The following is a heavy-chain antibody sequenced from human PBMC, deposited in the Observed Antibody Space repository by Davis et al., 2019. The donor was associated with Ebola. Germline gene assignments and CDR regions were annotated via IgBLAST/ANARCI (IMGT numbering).Heavy chain of an antibody. V-gene: IGHV4-39*01. CDR2: IYYSGST. CDR1: GGSISSYY. J-gene: IGHJ4*02. CDR3: ARRRAATYYFDY. Sequence: SETLSLTCTVSGGSISSYYWGWIRQPPGKGLEWIGSIYYSGSTYYNPSLKSRVTISVDTSKNQFSLKLSSVTAADTAVYYCARRRAATYYFDYWGQGTLVTVSS. D-gene: IGHD2-15*01.